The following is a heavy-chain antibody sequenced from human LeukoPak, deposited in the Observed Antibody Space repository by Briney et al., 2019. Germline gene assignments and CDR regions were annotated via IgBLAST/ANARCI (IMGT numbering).Heavy chain of an antibody. V-gene: IGHV3-7*01. CDR2: IKQDGSET. Sequence: GGSLRLSCAASGFNFGSYYMSWVRQAPGKVLEWVGNIKQDGSETPYVDSVKGRFTISRDNAKNSLYLQMNSLRDDDAAVYYCARDYSWNSLDYWGQGTLVTVFS. CDR3: ARDYSWNSLDY. J-gene: IGHJ4*02. D-gene: IGHD1-1*01. CDR1: GFNFGSYY.